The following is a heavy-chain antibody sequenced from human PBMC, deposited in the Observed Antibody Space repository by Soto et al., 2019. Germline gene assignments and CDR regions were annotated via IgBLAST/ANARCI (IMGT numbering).Heavy chain of an antibody. V-gene: IGHV1-8*01. CDR2: MNPNSGDT. CDR3: ARGRDAFDI. CDR1: GYTFTSYD. J-gene: IGHJ3*02. Sequence: ASAKVSCKDSGYTFTSYDINWVRQATGQGLEWMGWMNPNSGDTGYAQKFQGRVTMTRNTSISTAYMELSSLRSEDTAVYYCARGRDAFDIWGQGTMVTVSS.